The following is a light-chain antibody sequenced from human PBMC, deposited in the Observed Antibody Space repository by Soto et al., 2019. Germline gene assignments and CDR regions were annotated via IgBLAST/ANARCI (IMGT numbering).Light chain of an antibody. J-gene: IGKJ1*01. CDR1: QTISSW. CDR2: KAT. CDR3: QQYETFSPWT. V-gene: IGKV1-5*03. Sequence: DIQMTQSPSTLSVSVGDRVTITFRASQTISSWLAWYQQKPGKAPKLLIYKATTLQSGVPSRFSGSGSGTEFTLAISSLEPDDFATYYCQQYETFSPWTFGQGTKVDIK.